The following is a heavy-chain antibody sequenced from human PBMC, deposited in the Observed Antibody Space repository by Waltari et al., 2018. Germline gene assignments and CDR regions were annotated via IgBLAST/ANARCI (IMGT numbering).Heavy chain of an antibody. D-gene: IGHD4-17*01. V-gene: IGHV1-2*06. CDR2: INPNSDDT. CDR3: ARDLGSDYGNRDY. J-gene: IGHJ4*02. CDR1: GYTSTGYY. Sequence: QVHLVQSGAEVKKPAASVKVSCKASGYTSTGYYIQWVRRAPGQGLEWMGRINPNSDDTNYAQKFQGRVTLTRDTSINTAYMELSSLKSDDTAVYYCARDLGSDYGNRDYWGQGTLVTVPS.